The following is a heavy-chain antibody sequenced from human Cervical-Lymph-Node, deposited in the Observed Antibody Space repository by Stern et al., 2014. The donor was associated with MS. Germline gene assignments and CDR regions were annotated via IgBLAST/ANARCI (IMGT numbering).Heavy chain of an antibody. Sequence: QVTLKESGRALVKPTQTRTLTCTFSGFSLNTSGMCVSWIRQPPGKALEWLACIDWDDDKSYNTSLKTRLTIFKDTSKNQVVLTMTNMDPVDTATYYCARFYSSSSFADAFDIWGQGTMVTVSA. CDR3: ARFYSSSSFADAFDI. CDR1: GFSLNTSGMC. V-gene: IGHV2-70*04. D-gene: IGHD6-6*01. CDR2: IDWDDDK. J-gene: IGHJ3*02.